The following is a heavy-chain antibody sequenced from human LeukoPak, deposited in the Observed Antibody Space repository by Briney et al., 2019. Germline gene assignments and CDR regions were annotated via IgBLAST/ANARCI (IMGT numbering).Heavy chain of an antibody. CDR1: GYTLTELS. J-gene: IGHJ4*02. CDR3: ATDYFCSSTSCYDY. D-gene: IGHD2-2*01. Sequence: GASVKVSCKVSGYTLTELSMHWVRQAPGKGLEWMGGFDPEDGETIYAQKFQGRVTMTEDTSTDTAYMELSSLRSEDTAVYYCATDYFCSSTSCYDYWGQGTLVTVYS. CDR2: FDPEDGET. V-gene: IGHV1-24*01.